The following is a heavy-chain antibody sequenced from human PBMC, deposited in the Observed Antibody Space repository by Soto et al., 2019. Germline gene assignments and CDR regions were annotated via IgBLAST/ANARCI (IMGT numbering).Heavy chain of an antibody. CDR3: ASREYSSSFFDY. CDR1: GGSISSGGYY. Sequence: PSETLSLTCTVSGGSISSGGYYWSWIRQHPGKGLEWIGYIYYSGSTYYNPSLKSRVTISVDTSKNQSSLKLSSVTAADTAVYYCASREYSSSFFDYWGQGTLVTVSS. J-gene: IGHJ4*02. D-gene: IGHD6-6*01. V-gene: IGHV4-31*03. CDR2: IYYSGST.